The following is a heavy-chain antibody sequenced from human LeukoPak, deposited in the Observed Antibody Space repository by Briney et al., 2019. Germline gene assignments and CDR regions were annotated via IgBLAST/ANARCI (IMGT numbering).Heavy chain of an antibody. CDR3: TTDLRWELPPTDY. CDR2: IKSKTDGGTT. V-gene: IGHV3-15*01. D-gene: IGHD1-26*01. J-gene: IGHJ4*02. Sequence: GGSLRLSCAASGFTFSHAWMSWVRQAPGKGPEWVGRIKSKTDGGTTDYAAPVKGRFTISRDDSKNTLYLQMNSLKTEDTAVYYCTTDLRWELPPTDYWGQGTLVTVSS. CDR1: GFTFSHAW.